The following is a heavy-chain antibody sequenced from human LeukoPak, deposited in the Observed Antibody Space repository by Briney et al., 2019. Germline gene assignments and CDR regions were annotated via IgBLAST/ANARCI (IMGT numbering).Heavy chain of an antibody. Sequence: PGGSLRLSCAASGFTFSSYSMNWVRQAPGKGLEWVSSISSSSSYIYYADSVKGRFTISRDNAKNSLYLQMNSLKTEDTAVYYCTTSRYYDFWSGYYPDFDYWGQGTLVTVSS. CDR1: GFTFSSYS. V-gene: IGHV3-21*03. CDR3: TTSRYYDFWSGYYPDFDY. J-gene: IGHJ4*02. CDR2: ISSSSSYI. D-gene: IGHD3-3*01.